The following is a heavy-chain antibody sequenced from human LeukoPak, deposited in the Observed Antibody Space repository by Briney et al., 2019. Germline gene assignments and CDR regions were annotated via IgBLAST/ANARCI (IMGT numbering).Heavy chain of an antibody. D-gene: IGHD3-10*01. CDR2: IRYDGSNK. Sequence: GGSLRLSCAASGFTFSSYGMHWVRQAPGKGLEWVAFIRYDGSNKYYADPVKGRFTISRDNSKNTLYLQMNSLRAEDTAVYYCARSPNYYGSGSFSAFDIWGQGTMVTVSS. CDR3: ARSPNYYGSGSFSAFDI. V-gene: IGHV3-30*02. CDR1: GFTFSSYG. J-gene: IGHJ3*02.